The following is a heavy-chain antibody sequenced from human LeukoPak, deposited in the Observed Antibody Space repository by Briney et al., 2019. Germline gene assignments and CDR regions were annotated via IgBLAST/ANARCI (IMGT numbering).Heavy chain of an antibody. CDR3: ARDLGDSSGYSPDY. Sequence: ASVKVSCKASGYPFINYDIKWVRQAPGQGLEWMGWINPNSGGTNYAQKFQGRVTMTRDTSISTAYMELSRLRSDDTAVYYCARDLGDSSGYSPDYWGQGTLVTVSS. V-gene: IGHV1-2*02. D-gene: IGHD3-22*01. CDR1: GYPFINYD. CDR2: INPNSGGT. J-gene: IGHJ4*02.